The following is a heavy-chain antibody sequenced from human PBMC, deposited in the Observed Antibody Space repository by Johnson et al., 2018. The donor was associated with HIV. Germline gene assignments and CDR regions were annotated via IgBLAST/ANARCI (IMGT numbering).Heavy chain of an antibody. Sequence: VQLVESGGGLVQPGSSLRLSCAASGFIFDDYTMHWVRQAPGKGLEWVSVISWNNANTAYADSVKGRFSISRDNAKNSLYLEMNSLKPEDTAFYYCGKDTMLRGLLIYNDAFHIWGQGTMVTVSS. CDR1: GFIFDDYT. CDR3: GKDTMLRGLLIYNDAFHI. D-gene: IGHD3-10*01. V-gene: IGHV3-9*01. CDR2: ISWNNANT. J-gene: IGHJ3*02.